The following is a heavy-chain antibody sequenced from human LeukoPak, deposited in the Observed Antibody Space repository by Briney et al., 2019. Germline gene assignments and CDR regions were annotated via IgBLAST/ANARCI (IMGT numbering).Heavy chain of an antibody. CDR3: AISRTIYFDY. J-gene: IGHJ4*02. CDR2: ISGSGGST. CDR1: GFTFSSYA. Sequence: GGSLRLSCAASGFTFSSYAMSWVRQAPGKGLEWVSAISGSGGSTYYADSVKGRFTISRDNAKNSLYLQMNSLRAEDTALYYCAISRTIYFDYWGQGALVTVSS. V-gene: IGHV3-23*01. D-gene: IGHD3-3*01.